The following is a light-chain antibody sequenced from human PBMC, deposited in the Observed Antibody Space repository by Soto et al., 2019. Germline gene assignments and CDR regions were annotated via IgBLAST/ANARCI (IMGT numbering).Light chain of an antibody. Sequence: QSALTQPRSVSGSPGQSVTIPCTGTSSDVGGYNYVSWYQRHAGKGPKLIIYDVSERPSGVPDRFSASKSGNTASLTISGLQAEDAADYYCSSYEGNYVHLFGYGTKVTV. V-gene: IGLV2-11*01. CDR3: SSYEGNYVHL. J-gene: IGLJ1*01. CDR1: SSDVGGYNY. CDR2: DVS.